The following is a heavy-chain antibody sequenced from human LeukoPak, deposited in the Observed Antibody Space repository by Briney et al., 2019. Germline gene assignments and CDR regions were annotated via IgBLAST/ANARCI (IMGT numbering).Heavy chain of an antibody. J-gene: IGHJ4*02. CDR2: ISGSGGST. CDR1: GGSISSYY. V-gene: IGHV3-23*01. Sequence: PSETLSLTCTVSGGSISSYYWSWVRQAPGKGLEWVSAISGSGGSTYYADSVKGRFTISRDNSKNTLYLQMNSLRAEDTAVYYCAKDPYDSSGYSIDYWGQGTLVTVSS. D-gene: IGHD3-22*01. CDR3: AKDPYDSSGYSIDY.